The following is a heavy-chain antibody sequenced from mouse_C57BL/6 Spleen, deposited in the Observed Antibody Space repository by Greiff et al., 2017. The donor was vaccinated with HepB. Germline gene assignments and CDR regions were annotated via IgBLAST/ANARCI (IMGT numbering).Heavy chain of an antibody. CDR2: IYPGSGNT. D-gene: IGHD3-2*02. J-gene: IGHJ2*01. CDR1: GYTFTDYY. CDR3: ARWSSSGYPFDY. Sequence: QVHVKQSGAELVRPGASVKLSCKASGYTFTDYYINWVKQRPGQGLEWIARIYPGSGNTYYNEKFKGKATLTAEKSSSTAYMQLSSLTSEDSAVYCCARWSSSGYPFDYWGQGTTLTVSS. V-gene: IGHV1-76*01.